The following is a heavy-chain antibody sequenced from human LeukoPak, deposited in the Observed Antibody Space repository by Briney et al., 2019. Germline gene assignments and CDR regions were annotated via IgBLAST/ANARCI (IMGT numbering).Heavy chain of an antibody. Sequence: PGGSLRLSCAASGFTFSSHWMSWVRQAPGTGLEWVANIKQDGSEKYYVDSVKGRFTISRDNTKNSLYLQMNSLRAEDTAVYYCARDISSSSGPYYYYYGMDVWGQGTTVTVSS. CDR1: GFTFSSHW. J-gene: IGHJ6*02. CDR2: IKQDGSEK. CDR3: ARDISSSSGPYYYYYGMDV. D-gene: IGHD6-6*01. V-gene: IGHV3-7*01.